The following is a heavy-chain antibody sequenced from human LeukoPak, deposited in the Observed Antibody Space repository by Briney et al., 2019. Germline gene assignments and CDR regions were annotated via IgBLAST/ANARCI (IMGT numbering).Heavy chain of an antibody. V-gene: IGHV4-59*01. CDR1: GGSISSYY. CDR2: IYYSGST. CDR3: AREGYCSGGNCHRTFDY. D-gene: IGHD2-15*01. J-gene: IGHJ4*02. Sequence: PSETLSLTCTVSGGSISSYYWSWIRQPPGKGLEWIGYIYYSGSTNYNPSLKSRVTISVDTSKNQFSLKLSSVTAADTAVYYCAREGYCSGGNCHRTFDYWGRGTLVTVSS.